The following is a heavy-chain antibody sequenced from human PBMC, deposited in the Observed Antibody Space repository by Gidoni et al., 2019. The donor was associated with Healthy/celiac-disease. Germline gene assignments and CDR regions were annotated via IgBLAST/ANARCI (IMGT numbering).Heavy chain of an antibody. CDR1: GFTVSSNY. Sequence: EVQLVESGGGLIQPGGSLRLSCAASGFTVSSNYMSWVRQAPGKGLEWVSVIYSGGSTYYADSVKGRFTISRDNSKNTLYLQMNSLRAEDTAVYYCARVIDYYDSSGYYYAAGPFDYWGQGTLVTVSS. D-gene: IGHD3-22*01. CDR2: IYSGGST. CDR3: ARVIDYYDSSGYYYAAGPFDY. J-gene: IGHJ4*02. V-gene: IGHV3-53*01.